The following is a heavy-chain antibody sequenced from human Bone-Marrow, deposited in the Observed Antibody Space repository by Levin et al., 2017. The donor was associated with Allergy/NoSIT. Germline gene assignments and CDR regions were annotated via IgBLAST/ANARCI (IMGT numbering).Heavy chain of an antibody. CDR2: IRSKAYGGTT. V-gene: IGHV3-49*03. D-gene: IGHD4-17*01. J-gene: IGHJ3*02. Sequence: SCTASGFTFGDYAMSWFRQAPGKGLEWVGFIRSKAYGGTTEYAASVKGRFTISRDDSKSIAYLQMNSLKTEDTAVYYCTRLTYGAAFDIWGQGTMVTVSS. CDR1: GFTFGDYA. CDR3: TRLTYGAAFDI.